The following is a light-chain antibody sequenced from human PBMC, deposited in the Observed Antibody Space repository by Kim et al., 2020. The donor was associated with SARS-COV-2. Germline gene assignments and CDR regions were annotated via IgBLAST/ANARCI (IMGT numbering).Light chain of an antibody. Sequence: SYELTQPPSVSVSPGQTASITCSGPNLGDKYAYWYQQKPGQSPVLVIYQHTKRPSGISQRFSGFSSGNTATLTISAAQTIDEADYYCQAWDSGTAVFGGGTQLTVL. J-gene: IGLJ2*01. V-gene: IGLV3-1*01. CDR1: NLGDKY. CDR3: QAWDSGTAV. CDR2: QHT.